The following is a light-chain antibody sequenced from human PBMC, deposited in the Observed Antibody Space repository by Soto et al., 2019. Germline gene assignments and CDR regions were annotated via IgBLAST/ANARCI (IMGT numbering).Light chain of an antibody. CDR3: SSFTRSSTVI. V-gene: IGLV2-18*02. J-gene: IGLJ2*01. Sequence: QSALTQPPSVSGSPGQSVTISCTGTSSDVGSYNRVSWYQQRPGTAPKLMIYEVSNRPSGVPDRFSGSKSGNTASLTVSGLQAEDVADYYCSSFTRSSTVIFGGGTKVTVL. CDR1: SSDVGSYNR. CDR2: EVS.